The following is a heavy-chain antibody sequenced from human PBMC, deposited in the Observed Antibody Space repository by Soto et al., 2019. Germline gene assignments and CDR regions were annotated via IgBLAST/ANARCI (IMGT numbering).Heavy chain of an antibody. CDR1: GYTFTSYD. D-gene: IGHD6-25*01. V-gene: IGHV1-8*01. J-gene: IGHJ6*02. CDR2: MNPNSGNT. Sequence: QVQLVQSGAEVKKPGASVKVSCKASGYTFTSYDINWVRQATGQGLEWMGWMNPNSGNTGYAQKFQGRVTMTRNTSISTAYMELSSLRSEDTAVYYCSRLGGVIAALQYYDGMDVWGQGTTGTVSS. CDR3: SRLGGVIAALQYYDGMDV.